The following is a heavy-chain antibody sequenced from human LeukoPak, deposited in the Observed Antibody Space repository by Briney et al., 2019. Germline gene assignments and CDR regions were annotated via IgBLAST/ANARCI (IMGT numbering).Heavy chain of an antibody. CDR3: TRAPLFGQYQPDH. CDR1: GFTFSSYS. D-gene: IGHD2-2*01. J-gene: IGHJ5*02. Sequence: PGGSLTLSCAASGFTFSSYSMNWVRQAPGKGLEWVSSISSSSSHKYYAGPVTGCFTISRDNAKNSLYLQRNSLRAEDTAVYYCTRAPLFGQYQPDHWGQGTLVTVSS. V-gene: IGHV3-21*01. CDR2: ISSSSSHK.